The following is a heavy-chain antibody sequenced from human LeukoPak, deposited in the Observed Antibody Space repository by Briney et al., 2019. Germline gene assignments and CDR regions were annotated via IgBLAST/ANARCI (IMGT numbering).Heavy chain of an antibody. J-gene: IGHJ4*02. CDR2: ISGSGGST. CDR1: GFTFSSYG. D-gene: IGHD6-13*01. V-gene: IGHV3-23*01. Sequence: GGSLRLSCAASGFTFSSYGMSWVRQAPGKGLEWVSAISGSGGSTYYADSVKGRFTISRDNSKNTLYLQMNSLRAEDTAVYYCAKPESRYSSSWYYFDYWGQGTLVTVSS. CDR3: AKPESRYSSSWYYFDY.